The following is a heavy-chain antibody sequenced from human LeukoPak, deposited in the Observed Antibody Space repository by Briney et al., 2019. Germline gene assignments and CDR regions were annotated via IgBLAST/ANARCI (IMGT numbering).Heavy chain of an antibody. J-gene: IGHJ6*03. CDR3: AKGSIVGATSYYYLDV. CDR2: ISGSGDRT. Sequence: GGSLRLSCAASGFTFSIYAMNWVRQAPGKGLEWVSGISGSGDRTYYEDSVKGRFTISRDNSKNTLYLQINSLRAEDTAVYYCAKGSIVGATSYYYLDVWGTGTTVTVSS. CDR1: GFTFSIYA. V-gene: IGHV3-23*01. D-gene: IGHD1-26*01.